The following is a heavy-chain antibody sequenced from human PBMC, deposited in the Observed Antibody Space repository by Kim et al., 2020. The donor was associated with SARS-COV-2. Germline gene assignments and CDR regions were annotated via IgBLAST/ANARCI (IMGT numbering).Heavy chain of an antibody. CDR3: ARVGGSIAVAGTIWWFDP. D-gene: IGHD6-19*01. CDR1: GYTFTSYA. CDR2: INAGNGNT. V-gene: IGHV1-3*01. J-gene: IGHJ5*02. Sequence: ASVKVSCKASGYTFTSYAMHWVRQAPGQRLEWMGWINAGNGNTKYSQKFQGRVTITRDTSAITAYMELSSLRSEDTAVYYCARVGGSIAVAGTIWWFDPWGQGTLVTVSS.